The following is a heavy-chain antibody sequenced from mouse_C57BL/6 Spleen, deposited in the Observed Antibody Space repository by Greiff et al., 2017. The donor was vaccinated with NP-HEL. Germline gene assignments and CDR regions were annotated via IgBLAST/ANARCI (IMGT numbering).Heavy chain of an antibody. CDR3: ARTARIKY. CDR2: ISYSGST. D-gene: IGHD1-2*01. CDR1: GYSITSGYG. V-gene: IGHV3-2*02. J-gene: IGHJ2*01. Sequence: DVQLQESGPGLVKPSQSLSLTCTVTGYSITSGYGWNWIRQAPGNKPEWMGHISYSGSTNYNPSIKSRISITRDTSKSQFFLQLNSVTTEDTATYYCARTARIKYWSQDTTLMVSS.